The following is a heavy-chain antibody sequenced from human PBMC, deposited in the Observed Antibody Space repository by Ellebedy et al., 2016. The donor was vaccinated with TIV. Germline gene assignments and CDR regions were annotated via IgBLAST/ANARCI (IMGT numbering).Heavy chain of an antibody. CDR1: GFTFDDFA. J-gene: IGHJ4*02. Sequence: SLKISCAASGFTFDDFAMHWVRQVPGKGLEWVAVISWNGANIGYADSVKGRFTISRDNAKSSLYLQLKSLKVEDTALYYCARGDYRGSGGLSDYWGQGSQVTVSS. V-gene: IGHV3-9*01. CDR3: ARGDYRGSGGLSDY. D-gene: IGHD3-10*01. CDR2: ISWNGANI.